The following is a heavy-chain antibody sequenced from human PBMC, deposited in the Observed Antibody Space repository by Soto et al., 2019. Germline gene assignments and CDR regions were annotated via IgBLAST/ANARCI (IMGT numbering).Heavy chain of an antibody. J-gene: IGHJ6*02. V-gene: IGHV4-59*01. CDR2: IYYSGST. D-gene: IGHD5-12*01. CDR3: ARVGGYGDYGMDV. CDR1: GGYISSYY. Sequence: SETLSLTCTVSGGYISSYYWSWIRQPPGKGLEWIGYIYYSGSTNYNPSLKSRVTISVDTSKNQFSLKLSSVTAADTAVYYCARVGGYGDYGMDVWGQGTTVTVSS.